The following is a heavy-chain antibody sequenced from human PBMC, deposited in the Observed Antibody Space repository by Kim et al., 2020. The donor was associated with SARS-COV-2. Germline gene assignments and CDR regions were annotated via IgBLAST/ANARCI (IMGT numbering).Heavy chain of an antibody. Sequence: GGSLRLSCAASGFTFSSYAMSWVRQAPGKGLEWVSTISGSGGSTYYADSVKGRFTISRDNSKNTLYLQMNSLRAEDTAVYYCAKHYDSSGYYNYWGQGTLVTVSS. J-gene: IGHJ4*02. V-gene: IGHV3-23*01. CDR1: GFTFSSYA. CDR2: ISGSGGST. CDR3: AKHYDSSGYYNY. D-gene: IGHD3-22*01.